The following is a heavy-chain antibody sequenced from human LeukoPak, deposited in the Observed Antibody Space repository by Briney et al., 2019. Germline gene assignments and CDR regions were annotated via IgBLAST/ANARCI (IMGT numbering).Heavy chain of an antibody. V-gene: IGHV4-39*01. CDR3: ARGDCSSTSCYSVDY. CDR1: GGSISSSSYY. D-gene: IGHD2-2*02. J-gene: IGHJ4*02. Sequence: SETLSLTCTVSGGSISSSSYYWGWIRQPPGKGLEWIGSIYYSGSTYYNPSLKSRVTISVDTSKNQFSLKPSSVTAADTAVYYCARGDCSSTSCYSVDYWGQGTLVTVSS. CDR2: IYYSGST.